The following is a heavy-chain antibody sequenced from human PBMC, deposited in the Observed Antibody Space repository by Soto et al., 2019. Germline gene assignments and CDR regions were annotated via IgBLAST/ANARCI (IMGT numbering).Heavy chain of an antibody. D-gene: IGHD6-19*01. CDR1: GYTFTSYA. CDR2: INAGNGNT. CDR3: ARVGGQWLVRGWFDP. J-gene: IGHJ5*02. Sequence: GASVKVSCKASGYTFTSYAMHWVRQAPGQRLEWMGWINAGNGNTKYSQKFQGRVTITRDTSASTAYMELSSLRSEDTAVYYCARVGGQWLVRGWFDPWGQGTLVTVSS. V-gene: IGHV1-3*01.